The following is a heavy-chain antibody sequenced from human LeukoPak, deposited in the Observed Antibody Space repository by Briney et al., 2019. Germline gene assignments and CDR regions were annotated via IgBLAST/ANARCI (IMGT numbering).Heavy chain of an antibody. CDR1: GFSFTNYA. Sequence: GGSLRLSCTGSGFSFTNYAMHWVRQAPGEGLEWVAVISYDGSKIYYADSVKGRFTISRDNSKNTLYLQMNSLRAEDTAVYYCAKHNIDYWGQGTLVTVSS. D-gene: IGHD1-1*01. J-gene: IGHJ4*02. V-gene: IGHV3-30*18. CDR3: AKHNIDY. CDR2: ISYDGSKI.